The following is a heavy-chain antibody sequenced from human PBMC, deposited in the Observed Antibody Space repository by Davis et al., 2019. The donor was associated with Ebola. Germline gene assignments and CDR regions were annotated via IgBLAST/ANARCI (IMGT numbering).Heavy chain of an antibody. J-gene: IGHJ4*02. D-gene: IGHD1-26*01. CDR3: TITTTALDY. CDR1: GFTFSSYW. Sequence: GGSLRLSCAASGFTFSSYWMSWVRQASGKGLEWVGRIRSKANSYATAYAASVKGRFTISRDDSKNTAYLQMNSLKTEDTAVYYCTITTTALDYWGQGTLVTVSS. V-gene: IGHV3-73*01. CDR2: IRSKANSYAT.